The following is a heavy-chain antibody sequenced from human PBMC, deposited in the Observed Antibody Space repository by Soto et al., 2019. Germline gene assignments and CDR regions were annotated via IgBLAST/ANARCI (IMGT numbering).Heavy chain of an antibody. CDR2: ISSSSSYI. J-gene: IGHJ4*02. CDR3: ARGSASSIYFDY. CDR1: GFTFSSYS. V-gene: IGHV3-21*01. Sequence: GGSLRLSCAASGFTFSSYSMNWVRQAPGKGLEWVSSISSSSSYIYYADSVKGRFTISRDNAKNSLYLQMNSLRAEDTAVYYYARGSASSIYFDYWGQGTLITVSS.